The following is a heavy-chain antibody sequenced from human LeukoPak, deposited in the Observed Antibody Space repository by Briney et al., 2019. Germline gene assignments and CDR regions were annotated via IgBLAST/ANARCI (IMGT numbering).Heavy chain of an antibody. CDR3: AKRGVVIRVILVGFHKEAYYFDS. CDR2: ISGSGGGT. CDR1: GITLSNYG. V-gene: IGHV3-23*01. Sequence: GGSLRLSCAGSGITLSNYGMSWVRQAPGKGLEWVAGISGSGGGTNYADSVKGRFTISRDNPKNTLFLQMNNLRAEDTAVYFCAKRGVVIRVILVGFHKEAYYFDSWGQGALVTVSS. D-gene: IGHD3-22*01. J-gene: IGHJ4*02.